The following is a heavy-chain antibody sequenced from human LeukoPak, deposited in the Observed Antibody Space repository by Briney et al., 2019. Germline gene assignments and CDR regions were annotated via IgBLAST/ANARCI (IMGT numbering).Heavy chain of an antibody. D-gene: IGHD3-3*01. CDR3: ARDRVGRFLVVV. V-gene: IGHV1-2*02. CDR1: GYTFTGYY. Sequence: ASVKVSCKASGYTFTGYYMHWVRPAPGQGLEWMGWINPNSGGTNYAQKFQGRVTMTRDTSISTAYMELSRLRSDDTAVYYCARDRVGRFLVVVWGQGTLVTVSS. J-gene: IGHJ4*02. CDR2: INPNSGGT.